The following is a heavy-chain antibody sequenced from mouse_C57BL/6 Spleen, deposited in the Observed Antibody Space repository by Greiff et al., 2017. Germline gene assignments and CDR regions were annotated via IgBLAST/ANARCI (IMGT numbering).Heavy chain of an antibody. Sequence: QVQLQQSGAELVKPGASVKISCKASGYAISSYWMNWVKQRPGKGLEWIGQIYPGDGDTNYNGKFKGKATLTADTSSSTAYLQLSSLTSEDSAVYFCARSGTGHFFDYWGQGTTLTVSS. CDR1: GYAISSYW. V-gene: IGHV1-80*01. J-gene: IGHJ2*01. D-gene: IGHD3-1*01. CDR2: IYPGDGDT. CDR3: ARSGTGHFFDY.